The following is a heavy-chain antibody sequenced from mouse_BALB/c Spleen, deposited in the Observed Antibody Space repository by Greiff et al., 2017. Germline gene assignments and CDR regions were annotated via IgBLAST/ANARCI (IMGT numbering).Heavy chain of an antibody. Sequence: EVQLQQSGPDLVKPSQSLSLTCTVTGYSITSGYSWYWIRQFPGNKLEWMGYIHYSGSTNYNPSLKSRISITRDTSKNQFFLQLNSVTTEDTATYYCARSDYDYDDAMDYWGQGTSVTVSS. CDR1: GYSITSGYS. CDR3: ARSDYDYDDAMDY. V-gene: IGHV3-1*02. J-gene: IGHJ4*01. D-gene: IGHD2-4*01. CDR2: IHYSGST.